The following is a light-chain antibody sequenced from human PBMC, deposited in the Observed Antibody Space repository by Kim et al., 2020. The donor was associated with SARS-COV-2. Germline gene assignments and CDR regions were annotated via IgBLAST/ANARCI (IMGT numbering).Light chain of an antibody. CDR3: QQYNNWPPLT. V-gene: IGKV3-15*01. J-gene: IGKJ4*01. Sequence: EIVMTQSPGTLSVSPGESATLSCRASQSVRSNLAWYQQRPGQPPRLLIYGASTRATGIPARFSGSGSGTEFILTISSLQSEDFAVYYCQQYNNWPPLTFGGGTKVDIK. CDR2: GAS. CDR1: QSVRSN.